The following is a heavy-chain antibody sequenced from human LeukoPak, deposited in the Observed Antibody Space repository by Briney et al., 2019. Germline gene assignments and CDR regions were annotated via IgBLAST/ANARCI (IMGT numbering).Heavy chain of an antibody. V-gene: IGHV3-21*01. D-gene: IGHD5-12*01. CDR1: GFTFSSYS. CDR2: ISSSSSYI. CDR3: ARDSFRVATITFYYYYYMDV. Sequence: GGSLRLSCAASGFTFSSYSMNWVRQAPGKGLEWVSSISSSSSYIYYADSVKGRFTISRDNAKNSLYLQMNSLRAEDTAVYYCARDSFRVATITFYYYYYMDVWGKGTTVTVSS. J-gene: IGHJ6*03.